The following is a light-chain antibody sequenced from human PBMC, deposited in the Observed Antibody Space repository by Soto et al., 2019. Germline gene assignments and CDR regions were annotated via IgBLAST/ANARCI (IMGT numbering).Light chain of an antibody. CDR3: QKYNGAPPWT. CDR2: AAS. CDR1: QGIANY. V-gene: IGKV1-27*01. J-gene: IGKJ1*01. Sequence: DIQMTQSPSSLSASVGDRVTITCRASQGIANYLAWYQQKPGKVPKLLMYAASTLQSGVPSRFSGSGSGTDFTLTISSLQPEDVATYYCQKYNGAPPWTFGQGTKVEIK.